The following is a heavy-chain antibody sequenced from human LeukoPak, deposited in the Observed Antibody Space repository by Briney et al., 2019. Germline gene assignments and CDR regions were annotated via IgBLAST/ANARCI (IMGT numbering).Heavy chain of an antibody. Sequence: SEALSLTCTVSGGSISSGDYYWSWIRQPPGKGLEWIGYIYYSGSTYYNPSLKSRVTISIDTSKNQFSLKLSSVTAADTAVYYCARDCSSTSCYGDDAFDIWGQGTMVTVSS. V-gene: IGHV4-30-4*02. J-gene: IGHJ3*02. CDR3: ARDCSSTSCYGDDAFDI. CDR2: IYYSGST. D-gene: IGHD2-2*01. CDR1: GGSISSGDYY.